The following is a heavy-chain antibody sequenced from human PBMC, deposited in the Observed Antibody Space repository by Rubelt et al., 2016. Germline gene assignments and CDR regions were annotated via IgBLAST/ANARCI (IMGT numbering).Heavy chain of an antibody. CDR3: ARDVQWVYRGTDY. Sequence: VSGGGLVKPGGSLRLSCAASGFSFSDYSMSWIRQAPGKGLECISHINFSGNTKYYAASVKGRFTMSRDNAKTSLYLQMNSLRAEDTAVYYCARDVQWVYRGTDYWGQGTLVTVSS. D-gene: IGHD1-1*01. CDR1: GFSFSDYS. CDR2: INFSGNTK. J-gene: IGHJ4*02. V-gene: IGHV3-11*04.